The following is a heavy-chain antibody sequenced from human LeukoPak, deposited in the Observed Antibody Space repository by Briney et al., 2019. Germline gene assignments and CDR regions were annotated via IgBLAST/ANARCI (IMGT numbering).Heavy chain of an antibody. CDR1: GGSFSGYY. CDR3: ARHRGSYYYYYGMDV. CDR2: IYYSGST. V-gene: IGHV4-59*08. D-gene: IGHD1-26*01. J-gene: IGHJ6*02. Sequence: PSETLSLTCAVYGGSFSGYYWSWIRQPPGKGLEWIGYIYYSGSTNYNPSLKSRVTISVDTSKNQFSLKLSSVTAADTAVYYCARHRGSYYYYYGMDVWGQGTTVTVSS.